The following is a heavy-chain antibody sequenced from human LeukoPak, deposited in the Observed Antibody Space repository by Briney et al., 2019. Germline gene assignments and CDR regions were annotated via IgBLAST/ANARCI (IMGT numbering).Heavy chain of an antibody. CDR3: AKMGVRQWLVQGGYYFDY. CDR2: ISYDGSNK. J-gene: IGHJ4*02. CDR1: GFTFSSYA. Sequence: GRSLRLSCAASGFTFSSYAMHWVRQAPGKGLEWVAVISYDGSNKYYADSVKGRFTISRDNSKNTLYLQMNSLRAEDTAVYYCAKMGVRQWLVQGGYYFDYWGQGTLVTVSS. V-gene: IGHV3-30-3*02. D-gene: IGHD6-19*01.